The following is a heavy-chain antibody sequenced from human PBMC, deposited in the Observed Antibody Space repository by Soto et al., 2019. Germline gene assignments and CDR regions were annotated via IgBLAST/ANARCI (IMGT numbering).Heavy chain of an antibody. CDR2: ISYDGSNK. J-gene: IGHJ6*02. CDR1: GFTFSSYG. D-gene: IGHD3-3*01. CDR3: VKGLRGFLEWLLLFRYYGMDV. Sequence: GGSLRLSCAASGFTFSSYGMHWVRQAPGKGLEWVAVISYDGSNKYYADSVKGRFTISRDNSKNTLYLQMNSLRAEDTAVYYCVKGLRGFLEWLLLFRYYGMDVWGQGTTVTVSS. V-gene: IGHV3-30*18.